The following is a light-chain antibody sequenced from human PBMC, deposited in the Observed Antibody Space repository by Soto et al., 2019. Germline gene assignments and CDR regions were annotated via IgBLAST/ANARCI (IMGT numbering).Light chain of an antibody. Sequence: EIVMTQSPATLSVSPGERATLSCRVSQTVLSNLAWYQQKPGQAPRLLIYGASTRATGIPARFSGSGSGTAFTFPISSLQSEDFAVYYCQQYNNWPITFGQGTRLEIK. CDR2: GAS. J-gene: IGKJ5*01. CDR3: QQYNNWPIT. CDR1: QTVLSN. V-gene: IGKV3-15*01.